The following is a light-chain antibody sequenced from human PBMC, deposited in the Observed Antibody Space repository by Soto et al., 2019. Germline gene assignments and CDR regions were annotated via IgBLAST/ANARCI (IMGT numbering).Light chain of an antibody. J-gene: IGLJ1*01. V-gene: IGLV2-23*01. CDR1: SNDVGSYNV. Sequence: QSALTQPASVSGSPGQSITISCTGISNDVGSYNVDSWYQQHPGKAPKLLIYEGTQRPSGISFRFSASRSGNTASLTISGLQTEDEADYHCCSYAGTYVFGSGTKVTVL. CDR3: CSYAGTYV. CDR2: EGT.